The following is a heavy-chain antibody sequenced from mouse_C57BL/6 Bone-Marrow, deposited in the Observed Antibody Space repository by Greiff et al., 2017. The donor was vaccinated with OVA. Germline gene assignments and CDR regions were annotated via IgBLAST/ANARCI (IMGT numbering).Heavy chain of an antibody. D-gene: IGHD2-4*01. CDR3: AGIYYDYDKEYYFDY. CDR2: IYPGDGDT. CDR1: GYAFSSYW. J-gene: IGHJ2*01. V-gene: IGHV1-80*01. Sequence: VKLMESGAELVKPGASVKISCKASGYAFSSYWMNWVKQRPGKGLEWIGQIYPGDGDTNYNGKFKGKATLTADKSSSTAYMQLSSLTSEDSAVYFCAGIYYDYDKEYYFDYWGQGTTLTVSS.